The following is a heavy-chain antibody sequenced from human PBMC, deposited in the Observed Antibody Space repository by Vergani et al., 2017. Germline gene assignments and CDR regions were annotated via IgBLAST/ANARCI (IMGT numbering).Heavy chain of an antibody. CDR1: GFTFSSYS. Sequence: VQLEESGGGVVQPGRSLRLSCAASGFTFSSYSMNWVRQAPGKGLEWVSSISSSSTSIYYADSVKGRFTISRDNGEESLYLQMHSLRGADTAVYYCVRGQPGYQVLNAVNFDHWGQGTLVTVSS. D-gene: IGHD2-2*01. CDR3: VRGQPGYQVLNAVNFDH. V-gene: IGHV3-48*01. CDR2: ISSSSTSI. J-gene: IGHJ4*02.